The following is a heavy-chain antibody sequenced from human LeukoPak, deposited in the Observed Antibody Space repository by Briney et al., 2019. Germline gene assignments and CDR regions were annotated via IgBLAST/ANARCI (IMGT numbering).Heavy chain of an antibody. V-gene: IGHV4-61*01. J-gene: IGHJ4*02. CDR3: ARLGSSGWSADFDY. D-gene: IGHD6-19*01. Sequence: SETLSLTCTVSGGSISSGNYYWNWIRQPPGKGLEWIGNIYYSGSTSYNPSLKSRVTISVDTSKNQFSLKLSSVTAADTAVYYCARLGSSGWSADFDYWGQGTLVTVSS. CDR2: IYYSGST. CDR1: GGSISSGNYY.